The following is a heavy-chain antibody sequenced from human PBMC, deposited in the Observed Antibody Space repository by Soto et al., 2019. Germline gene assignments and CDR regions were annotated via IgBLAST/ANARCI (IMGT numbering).Heavy chain of an antibody. CDR1: GLTLDIYE. CDR2: ISSSGSTI. CDR3: ARGIVVDSPSHFDY. D-gene: IGHD2-21*01. J-gene: IGHJ4*02. V-gene: IGHV3-48*03. Sequence: PGASRIRSAAASGLTLDIYEMGWVRTAKGKGLEWVSYISSSGSTIYYADSVKGRFTISRDNAKNSLYLQMNSLRAEDTAVYYCARGIVVDSPSHFDYWGQGNLVKFSS.